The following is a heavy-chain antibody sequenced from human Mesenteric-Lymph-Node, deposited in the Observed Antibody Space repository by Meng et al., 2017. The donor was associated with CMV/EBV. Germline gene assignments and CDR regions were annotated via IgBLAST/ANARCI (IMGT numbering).Heavy chain of an antibody. D-gene: IGHD1-26*01. Sequence: GESLKISCAASGFTFSSYAMSWVHQAPGKGLEWVSAISGSGGSTYYAESVKGRFTITRDNSKNTLYLQMNSLRAEDTAVYYCAKGRGSYYPEYFQHWGQGTLVTVSS. V-gene: IGHV3-23*01. CDR3: AKGRGSYYPEYFQH. CDR1: GFTFSSYA. CDR2: ISGSGGST. J-gene: IGHJ1*01.